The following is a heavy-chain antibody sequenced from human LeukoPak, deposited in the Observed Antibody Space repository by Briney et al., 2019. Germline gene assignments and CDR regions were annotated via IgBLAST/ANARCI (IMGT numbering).Heavy chain of an antibody. D-gene: IGHD3-3*01. CDR1: GYTFTGYY. CDR3: ARDFWNGQAPGDS. Sequence: ASVKVSCKASGYTFTGYYMHWVRQAPGQGLEWMGWINPNSGGTNYAQKFQDRVTMTRDTSITTSYMELISLTGDDTAVYYCARDFWNGQAPGDSWGQGTLVTVSS. J-gene: IGHJ4*02. V-gene: IGHV1-2*02. CDR2: INPNSGGT.